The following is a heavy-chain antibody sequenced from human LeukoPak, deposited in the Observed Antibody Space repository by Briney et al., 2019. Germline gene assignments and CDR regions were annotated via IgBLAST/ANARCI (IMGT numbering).Heavy chain of an antibody. Sequence: GGALRLSCVGSGFSLSDYWMHWVRQTPGKGLMWVSRITSDGSTTWYADSVKGRFTVSRDNAKNTLFLEMNSLRDEDTAVYYCAGDYIWGRLFWGQGTLVTVSS. D-gene: IGHD3-16*01. CDR3: AGDYIWGRLF. CDR1: GFSLSDYW. CDR2: ITSDGSTT. J-gene: IGHJ4*01. V-gene: IGHV3-74*01.